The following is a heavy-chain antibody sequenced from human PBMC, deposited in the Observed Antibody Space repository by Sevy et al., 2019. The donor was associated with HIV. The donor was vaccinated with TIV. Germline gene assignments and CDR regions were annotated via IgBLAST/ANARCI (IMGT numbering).Heavy chain of an antibody. D-gene: IGHD2-15*01. CDR2: IYYSGST. V-gene: IGHV4-39*01. CDR1: GGSISSSSYY. Sequence: SETLSLTCTVSGGSISSSSYYWGWIRQPPGKGLEWIGSIYYSGSTYYNPSLKSRVTISVDTSKNQFSLKLGSATAADAAVYYCARRVVAATLYYYYYGMDVWGQGTTVTVSS. J-gene: IGHJ6*02. CDR3: ARRVVAATLYYYYYGMDV.